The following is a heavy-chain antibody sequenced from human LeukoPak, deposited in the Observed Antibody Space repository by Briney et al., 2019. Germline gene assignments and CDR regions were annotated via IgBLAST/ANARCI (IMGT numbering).Heavy chain of an antibody. Sequence: GGSLRLSCAASGFTFSSYAMHWVRQAPGKGLEYVSAIRSNGGSTYYANSVKGRFTISRDNSKNTLYLQMGSLRAEDTAVYYCARGDYYGSPKVVAAWGQGTLVTVSS. CDR1: GFTFSSYA. CDR2: IRSNGGST. D-gene: IGHD3-10*01. V-gene: IGHV3-64*01. CDR3: ARGDYYGSPKVVAA. J-gene: IGHJ5*02.